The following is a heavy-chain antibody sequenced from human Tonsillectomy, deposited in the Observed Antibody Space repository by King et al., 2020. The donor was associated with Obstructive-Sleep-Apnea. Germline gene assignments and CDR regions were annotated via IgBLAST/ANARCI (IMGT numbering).Heavy chain of an antibody. J-gene: IGHJ4*02. CDR1: GGSFSDYY. CDR3: AKGSSSWYPDYSDY. CDR2: INHSGNT. D-gene: IGHD6-13*01. Sequence: VQLQQWGAGLLKPSETLSLTCAVYGGSFSDYYWSWIRQPPGKGLEWIGEINHSGNTNYNPSLKSRVTISVDTSKNQFSLKLSSVTAADTAMYYCAKGSSSWYPDYSDYWGQGTLVTVSS. V-gene: IGHV4-34*01.